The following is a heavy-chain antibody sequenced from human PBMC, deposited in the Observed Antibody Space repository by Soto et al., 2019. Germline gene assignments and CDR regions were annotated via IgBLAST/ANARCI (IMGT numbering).Heavy chain of an antibody. V-gene: IGHV5-10-1*01. Sequence: ESLKISCKGSGYSFTSYWISWVRQMPGKGLEWMGRIDPSDSYTNYSPSFQGHVTISADKSISTAYLQWSSLKASDTAMYYCARFPYPYYYDSSGYYYGSWFDPWGQGTLVTVSS. D-gene: IGHD3-22*01. CDR1: GYSFTSYW. CDR3: ARFPYPYYYDSSGYYYGSWFDP. CDR2: IDPSDSYT. J-gene: IGHJ5*02.